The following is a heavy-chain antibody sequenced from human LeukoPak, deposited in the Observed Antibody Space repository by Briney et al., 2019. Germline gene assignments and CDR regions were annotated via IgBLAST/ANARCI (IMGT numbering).Heavy chain of an antibody. V-gene: IGHV3-30*02. CDR2: IRYDGSNK. J-gene: IGHJ4*02. D-gene: IGHD1-26*01. Sequence: GGSLRLSCAASGFTFSSHGMHWVRQAPGKGLEWVAFIRYDGSNKYYADSVKGRFTISRDNSKNTLYLQMNSLRAEDAAVYYCAKEYGGATDYWGQGTLVTVSS. CDR1: GFTFSSHG. CDR3: AKEYGGATDY.